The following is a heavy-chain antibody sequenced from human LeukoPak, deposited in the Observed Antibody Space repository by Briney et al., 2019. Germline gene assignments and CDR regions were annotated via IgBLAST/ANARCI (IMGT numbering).Heavy chain of an antibody. V-gene: IGHV4-59*08. D-gene: IGHD1-26*01. Sequence: SETLSLTCTVSGDSISAYYWSWVRQPPGKGLEWIAFVHKTGSINYNPSLKSRATISMDTSNSQLSLHVNPVTAADTAVYYCTKYGGSPANYFDSWGPGTLVTVSP. CDR3: TKYGGSPANYFDS. J-gene: IGHJ4*02. CDR1: GDSISAYY. CDR2: VHKTGSI.